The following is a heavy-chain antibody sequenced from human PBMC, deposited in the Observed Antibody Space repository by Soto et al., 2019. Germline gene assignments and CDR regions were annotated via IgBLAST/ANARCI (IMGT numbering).Heavy chain of an antibody. Sequence: QVQLQESGPGLVKPSQTLSLTCTVSGGSISGGVYYWSWIRQPPGKGLEWIGYIFDSGSTYYNPSLKSRVTISVDTSKNQVSLRLSSVTAADTALYYCARENIPLTTDWYFDLWGRGTLVTVSS. D-gene: IGHD4-17*01. CDR1: GGSISGGVYY. V-gene: IGHV4-30-4*01. CDR2: IFDSGST. CDR3: ARENIPLTTDWYFDL. J-gene: IGHJ2*01.